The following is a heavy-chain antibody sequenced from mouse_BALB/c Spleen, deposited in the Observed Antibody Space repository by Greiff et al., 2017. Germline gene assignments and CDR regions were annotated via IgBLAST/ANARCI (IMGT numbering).Heavy chain of an antibody. V-gene: IGHV14-4*02. D-gene: IGHD2-4*01. CDR3: RDEINDY. CDR1: GYTFNDYY. CDR2: IDPDNGDT. J-gene: IGHJ3*01. Sequence: VHVKQSGAELVRPGASVKLSCTASGYTFNDYYMHWVKQTPEQGLEWIGWIDPDNGDTEYAPKFTGKATMTADTSSNTAYLQLCSLNSEATSVYYYRDEINDYWGQGTLVTVSA.